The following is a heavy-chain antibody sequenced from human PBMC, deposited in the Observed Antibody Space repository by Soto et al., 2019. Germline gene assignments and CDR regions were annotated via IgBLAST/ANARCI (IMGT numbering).Heavy chain of an antibody. CDR1: GGSISSYY. J-gene: IGHJ4*02. Sequence: SETLSLTCTVSGGSISSYYWSWIRQPPVKGLEWIGYIYYSGSTNYNPSLKSRVTISVDTSKNQFSLKLSSVTAADTAVYYCARAADIVATEIDYWGQGTLVTVS. CDR3: ARAADIVATEIDY. D-gene: IGHD5-12*01. V-gene: IGHV4-59*01. CDR2: IYYSGST.